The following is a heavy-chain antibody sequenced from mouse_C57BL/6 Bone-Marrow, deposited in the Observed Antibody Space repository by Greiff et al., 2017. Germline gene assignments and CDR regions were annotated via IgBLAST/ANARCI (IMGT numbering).Heavy chain of an antibody. CDR1: GYAFSSYW. Sequence: QVQLKQSGAELVKPGASVKISCKASGYAFSSYWMNWVKQRPGKGLEWIGQIYPGDGDTNYNGKFKGKATLTADKSSSTAYMQLSSLTSEDSAVYFCATTVVATDYAMDYWGQGTSVTVSS. CDR3: ATTVVATDYAMDY. D-gene: IGHD1-1*01. V-gene: IGHV1-80*01. CDR2: IYPGDGDT. J-gene: IGHJ4*01.